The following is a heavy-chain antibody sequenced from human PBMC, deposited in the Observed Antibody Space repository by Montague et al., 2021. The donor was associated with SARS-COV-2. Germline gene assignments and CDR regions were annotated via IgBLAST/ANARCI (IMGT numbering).Heavy chain of an antibody. CDR1: GGFISDSYY. D-gene: IGHD3-10*01. J-gene: IGHJ6*02. CDR3: VRGAEEAHFAMDV. V-gene: IGHV4-39*02. Sequence: SETLSLTCIVSGGFISDSYYWAWIRQAPGKGLEWLGSLYRSGSVCSNPXXKSRVSISVDKSKNHFSLRLTSATAAETAVYYCVRGAEEAHFAMDVWGQGTTVTVSS. CDR2: LYRSGSV.